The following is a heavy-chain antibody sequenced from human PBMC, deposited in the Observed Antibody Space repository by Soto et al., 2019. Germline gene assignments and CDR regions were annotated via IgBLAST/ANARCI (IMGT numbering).Heavy chain of an antibody. CDR1: GDRVSSNSAA. J-gene: IGHJ6*02. CDR3: TGITWFRGMDV. D-gene: IGHD3-10*01. CDR2: TYYKSKWNN. V-gene: IGHV6-1*01. Sequence: SQTLSLTCAISGDRVSSNSAAWNCIIQSPSRGLEWLGRTYYKSKWNNDYALSVKSRITINPDTSKNQFSLHLYSVTPEDTAVYYCTGITWFRGMDVWGQGTPVTVSS.